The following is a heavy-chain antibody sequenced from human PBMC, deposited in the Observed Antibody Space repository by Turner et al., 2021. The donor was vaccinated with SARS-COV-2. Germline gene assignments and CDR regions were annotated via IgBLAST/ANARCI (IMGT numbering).Heavy chain of an antibody. CDR2: INHSGST. J-gene: IGHJ4*02. Sequence: QVQLQQWGAGLLKPSETLSLTCAVYGVSFSGYYWSWIRQPPGKGLEWIGEINHSGSTNYNPSLKSRVTISVDTSKNQFSLKLSSVTAADTAVYYCARGRAAAAGHFDYWGQGTLVTVSS. V-gene: IGHV4-34*01. D-gene: IGHD6-13*01. CDR3: ARGRAAAAGHFDY. CDR1: GVSFSGYY.